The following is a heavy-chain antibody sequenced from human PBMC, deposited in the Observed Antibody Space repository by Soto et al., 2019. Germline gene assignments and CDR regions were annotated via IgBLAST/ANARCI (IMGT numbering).Heavy chain of an antibody. Sequence: EVQLLESGGGLVQPGGSLRLSCAASGFTFSSYAMSWVRQAPGKGLEWVSAISGSGGSTYYADSVKGRFTISRDNSKNTLYLQMNSLRAEDTAVYYCAKLVGAIRWLVPDNWFDPWGQGSLVTVSS. CDR3: AKLVGAIRWLVPDNWFDP. CDR1: GFTFSSYA. J-gene: IGHJ5*02. V-gene: IGHV3-23*01. D-gene: IGHD3-22*01. CDR2: ISGSGGST.